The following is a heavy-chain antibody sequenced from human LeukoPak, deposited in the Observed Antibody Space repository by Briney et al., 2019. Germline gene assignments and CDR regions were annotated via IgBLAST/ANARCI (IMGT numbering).Heavy chain of an antibody. CDR2: ISAYNGNT. CDR3: ARDTPTIFGVVRFDY. J-gene: IGHJ4*02. D-gene: IGHD3-3*01. CDR1: GYTFTSYG. Sequence: ASVKVSCKASGYTFTSYGISGVRQAPRQGREWMGWISAYNGNTNYAQKLQGRVTMTTDTSTSTAYMELRSLRSDDTAVYYCARDTPTIFGVVRFDYWGQGTLVTVSS. V-gene: IGHV1-18*01.